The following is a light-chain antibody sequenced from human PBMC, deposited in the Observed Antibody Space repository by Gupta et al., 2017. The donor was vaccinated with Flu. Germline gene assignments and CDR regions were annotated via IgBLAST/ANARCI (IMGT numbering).Light chain of an antibody. V-gene: IGLV3-25*01. CDR2: KDN. CDR1: EWAKNY. J-gene: IGLJ3*02. CDR3: ASGEDSGSGWV. Sequence: SVTGADDEWAKNYVCWYHQRTGTAPVLFIYKDNERTSEVPARVSGSKSGTAATLTITVGQAEEEADYYCASGEDSGSGWVFGGGTKLTVL.